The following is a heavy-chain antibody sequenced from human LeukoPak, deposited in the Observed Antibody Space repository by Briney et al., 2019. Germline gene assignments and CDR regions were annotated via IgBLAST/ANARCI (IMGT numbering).Heavy chain of an antibody. CDR2: INPYSGDT. V-gene: IGHV1-2*02. J-gene: IGHJ3*02. CDR3: ARRLYCTGGTCFLDAFNM. Sequence: GASVKVSCKASGFTITEYYIHWLRQAPGQGLECMGWINPYSGDTSYAQKFQDRVTISRDTSIDTAYMELSRLTSDDTAVYYCARRLYCTGGTCFLDAFNMWGHGTMVTVSS. D-gene: IGHD2-15*01. CDR1: GFTITEYY.